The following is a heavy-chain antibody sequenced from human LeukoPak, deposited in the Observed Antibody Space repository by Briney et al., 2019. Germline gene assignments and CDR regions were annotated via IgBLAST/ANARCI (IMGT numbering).Heavy chain of an antibody. CDR1: GFTFSSYA. Sequence: PGGSLRLSCAASGFTFSSYAMHWVRQAPGKGLEYDSAISSNGGSTYYANSVKGGFTISRDNSKNTLYLQMGSLRAEDMAVYYCARDQGSGWYPFDYWGQGTLLTVSS. CDR2: ISSNGGST. J-gene: IGHJ4*02. V-gene: IGHV3-64*01. CDR3: ARDQGSGWYPFDY. D-gene: IGHD6-19*01.